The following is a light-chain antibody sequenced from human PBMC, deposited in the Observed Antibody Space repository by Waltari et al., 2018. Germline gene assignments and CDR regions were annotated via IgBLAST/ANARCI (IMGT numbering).Light chain of an antibody. CDR1: SPTLGSYF. V-gene: IGLV1-47*01. J-gene: IGLJ3*02. CDR3: VVWDDSLSGRV. CDR2: RNN. Sequence: QSVLTHPPPASGPPGQGVPILCSESSPTLGSYFVYWYQQPPGTAPKLLIYRNNQRPSGVPDRFSGSTSGTSASLAISGLRSEDEADYYCVVWDDSLSGRVFGGGTKLTVL.